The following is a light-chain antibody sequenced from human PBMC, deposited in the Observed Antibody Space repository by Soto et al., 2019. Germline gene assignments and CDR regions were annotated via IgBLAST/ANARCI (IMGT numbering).Light chain of an antibody. CDR3: QQYYGTPRT. J-gene: IGKJ1*01. CDR2: DAS. V-gene: IGKV1-13*02. Sequence: IQMTQSPSSLSASVGDRVTITCRASQGISSYLGWYQQKPGKAPKLLIYDASSLESGVPSRFSGSGSGTDFTLTISSLQAEDVAVYYCQQYYGTPRTFGQGTKVDI. CDR1: QGISSY.